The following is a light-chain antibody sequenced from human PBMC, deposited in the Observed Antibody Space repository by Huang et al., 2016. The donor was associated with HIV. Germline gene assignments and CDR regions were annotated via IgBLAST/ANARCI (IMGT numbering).Light chain of an antibody. V-gene: IGKV2-28*01. Sequence: DIVMTQSPLSLPVTPGEPASISCRSTQSLLQSNGYNYLDWYLQKPGQSPQLLIYLGSNRASGVHDRFSGSGTGTDFTLKISRVEAEDVGVYYCMQALQIPWTFGQGTKVEI. CDR2: LGS. CDR3: MQALQIPWT. CDR1: QSLLQSNGYNY. J-gene: IGKJ1*01.